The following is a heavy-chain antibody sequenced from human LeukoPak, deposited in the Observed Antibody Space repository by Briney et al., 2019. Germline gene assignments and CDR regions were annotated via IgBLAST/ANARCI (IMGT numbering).Heavy chain of an antibody. CDR1: GFTFDDYT. CDR3: AKDRREFGFGGGNYFDY. J-gene: IGHJ4*02. V-gene: IGHV3-43*01. CDR2: INWDGSNT. Sequence: GSVRLSCAASGFTFDDYTMQWVRQAPGKGLEWVSLINWDGSNTYYADSVKGRFTISRDNAKNSLYLQMNSLRTEDTALYYCAKDRREFGFGGGNYFDYWGQGTLVTVSS. D-gene: IGHD3-10*01.